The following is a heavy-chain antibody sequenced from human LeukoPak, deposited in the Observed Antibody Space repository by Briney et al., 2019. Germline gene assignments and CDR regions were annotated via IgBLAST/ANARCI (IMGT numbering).Heavy chain of an antibody. J-gene: IGHJ3*02. CDR2: MNPNSGNT. D-gene: IGHD4-17*01. Sequence: GASVKVSCKASGYTFTSYDINWVRQATGQGLEWMGWMNPNSGNTGYAQKFQGRVTMTRNTSISTAYMELSSLRSEDTAVYYCAGDYGDPDAFDIWGQGTMVTVSS. V-gene: IGHV1-8*01. CDR1: GYTFTSYD. CDR3: AGDYGDPDAFDI.